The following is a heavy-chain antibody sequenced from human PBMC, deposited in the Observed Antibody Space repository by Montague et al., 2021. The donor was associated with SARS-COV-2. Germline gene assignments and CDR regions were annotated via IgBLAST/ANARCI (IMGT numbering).Heavy chain of an antibody. CDR2: ISSSSSYI. Sequence: SLRLSCAASGFTFSSYSMNWVRQAPGKGLEWVSSISSSSSYIYYADSVKGRFTISRDNAKNSLYLQMNSLRAEDTAVYYCARDQQLVLGYYYGVDVWGQGTTVTVSS. D-gene: IGHD6-13*01. CDR3: ARDQQLVLGYYYGVDV. J-gene: IGHJ6*02. V-gene: IGHV3-21*01. CDR1: GFTFSSYS.